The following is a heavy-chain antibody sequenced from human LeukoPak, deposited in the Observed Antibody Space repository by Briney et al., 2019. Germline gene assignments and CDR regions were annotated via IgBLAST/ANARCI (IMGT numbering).Heavy chain of an antibody. J-gene: IGHJ4*02. V-gene: IGHV3-30*03. CDR2: ISYDGSNK. D-gene: IGHD5-12*01. CDR1: GFTFSSYG. CDR3: ARDHRYAFDN. Sequence: GRSLRLSCAASGFTFSSYGMHWVRQAPGKGLEWVAVISYDGSNKYYADSVKGRFTIPRDNSKNTLYLQMNSLRVEDTAVYYCARDHRYAFDNWGQGTLVTVSS.